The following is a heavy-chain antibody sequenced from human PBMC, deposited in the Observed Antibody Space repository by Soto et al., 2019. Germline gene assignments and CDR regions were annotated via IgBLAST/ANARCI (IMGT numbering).Heavy chain of an antibody. J-gene: IGHJ5*02. CDR3: ARDWSRYCSSTSCYVPGP. V-gene: IGHV1-18*01. D-gene: IGHD2-2*01. CDR1: GYTFTSYG. Sequence: ASVKVSCKASGYTFTSYGIGWVPQAQGKGLEWMGWISAYNGNTNYAQKLQGRVTMTTDTSTSTAYMELRSLRSDDTAVYYCARDWSRYCSSTSCYVPGPWGQGTLVTVSS. CDR2: ISAYNGNT.